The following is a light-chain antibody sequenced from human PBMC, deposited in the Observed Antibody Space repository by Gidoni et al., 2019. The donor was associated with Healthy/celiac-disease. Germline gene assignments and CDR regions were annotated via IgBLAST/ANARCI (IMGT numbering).Light chain of an antibody. Sequence: EIVLTQSPATLSLSPGERATLSCRASPSVSSYLAWYQQKPGQPPRLLIYDASNRATVIPARFSGSGSGTDFTLTISSLEPEDFAVYYCQQRSNWPPTFGQGTRLEIK. CDR1: PSVSSY. CDR2: DAS. J-gene: IGKJ5*01. V-gene: IGKV3-11*01. CDR3: QQRSNWPPT.